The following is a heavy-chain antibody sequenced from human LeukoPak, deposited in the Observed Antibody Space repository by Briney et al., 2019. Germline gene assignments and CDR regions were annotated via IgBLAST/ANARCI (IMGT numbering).Heavy chain of an antibody. V-gene: IGHV3-21*01. CDR2: ISSTSDYI. CDR1: EYTFSHYS. Sequence: GGSLRLSCAASEYTFSHYSVNWVRQAPGKGLEWVSSISSTSDYIYYADSVKGRFTISRDNTKSSLYLQMNSLRAEDTAVYYCVSGNDPDSTWENYRLDAFDIWGQGTTVIVSS. D-gene: IGHD3-16*02. J-gene: IGHJ3*02. CDR3: VSGNDPDSTWENYRLDAFDI.